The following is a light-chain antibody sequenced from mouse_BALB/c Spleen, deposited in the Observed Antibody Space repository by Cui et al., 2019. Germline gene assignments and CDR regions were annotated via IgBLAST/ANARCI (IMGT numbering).Light chain of an antibody. CDR3: QQRYSTPLT. CDR1: QDVDTA. CDR2: WAS. J-gene: IGKJ5*01. Sequence: IVITQPHKFMSTSVGDRISITCMTSQDVDTAMTWYQQKPGEPPKLLISWASTRRPGVPDRFTGSGSGTDYTLTISSMLAEDLALYYCQQRYSTPLTFGAGTKLELK. V-gene: IGKV6-25*01.